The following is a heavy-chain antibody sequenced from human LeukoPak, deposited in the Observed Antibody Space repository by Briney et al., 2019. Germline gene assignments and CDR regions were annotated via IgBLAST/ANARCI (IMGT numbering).Heavy chain of an antibody. D-gene: IGHD6-6*01. CDR2: IYPGDSDT. V-gene: IGHV5-51*01. CDR1: GYIFTSYW. CDR3: ARHTRYSSSSRVFDY. J-gene: IGHJ4*02. Sequence: GESLKISCKGSGYIFTSYWIGWVRQMPGKGLEWMGIIYPGDSDTRYSPSFQGQVTISADKSISTAYLQWSGLKASDTAIYYCARHTRYSSSSRVFDYWGQGTLVTVSS.